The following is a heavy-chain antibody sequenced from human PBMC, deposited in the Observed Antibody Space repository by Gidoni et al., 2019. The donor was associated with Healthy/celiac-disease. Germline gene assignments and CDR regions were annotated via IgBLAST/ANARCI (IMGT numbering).Heavy chain of an antibody. Sequence: QVQLQQWGAGLLTPSETLSLTCAVYGGSFSGYYWSWIRQPPGKGLEWIGEINPSGSTNYNPAIKSRVTISVDTSKNQFSLKLSSVTAADTAVYYCARGPAKWLRLRPSPHNGPWFDPWGQGTLVTVSS. D-gene: IGHD5-12*01. CDR2: INPSGST. J-gene: IGHJ5*02. CDR1: GGSFSGYY. V-gene: IGHV4-34*01. CDR3: ARGPAKWLRLRPSPHNGPWFDP.